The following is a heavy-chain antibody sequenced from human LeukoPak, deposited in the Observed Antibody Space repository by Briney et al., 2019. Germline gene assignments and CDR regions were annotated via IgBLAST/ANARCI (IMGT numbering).Heavy chain of an antibody. Sequence: PSETLSLTCTASGGSISSYYWSWIRQPAGKGLEWIGRIYTSGSTNYNPSLKSRVTMSVDTSKNQFSLKLSSVTAADTAVYYCARDPRYSSGWYRDAFDIWGQGTMVTVSS. J-gene: IGHJ3*02. CDR2: IYTSGST. CDR3: ARDPRYSSGWYRDAFDI. CDR1: GGSISSYY. V-gene: IGHV4-4*07. D-gene: IGHD6-19*01.